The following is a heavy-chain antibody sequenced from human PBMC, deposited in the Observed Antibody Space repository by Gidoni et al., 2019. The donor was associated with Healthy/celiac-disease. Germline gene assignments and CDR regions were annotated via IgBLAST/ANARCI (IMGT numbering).Heavy chain of an antibody. J-gene: IGHJ3*02. V-gene: IGHV3-30*04. CDR1: GFTFSCYA. Sequence: QVQLVESGGGVVQPGRSLRLSCAAAGFTFSCYAMHWVRQAPGKGLEWVAVISYDGSNKYYADSVKGRFTISRDNSKNTLYLQMNSLRAEDTAVYYCARDGGQSAFDIWGQGTMVTVSS. CDR2: ISYDGSNK. CDR3: ARDGGQSAFDI.